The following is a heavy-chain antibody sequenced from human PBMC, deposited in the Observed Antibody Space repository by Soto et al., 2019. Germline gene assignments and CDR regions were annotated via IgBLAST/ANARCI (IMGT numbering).Heavy chain of an antibody. V-gene: IGHV6-1*01. D-gene: IGHD2-8*01. CDR3: EGGDQWMLY. CDR1: WYGFSIDITA. Sequence: PSQTLSLTCDISWYGFSIDITAFNLVRQSPSRGLEWLGRTYYNSKWFYNYAVSFRSLIAIKSDTSKNQFSLQLNSVTPEDTAVYFCEGGDQWMLYWGQGTMVTVSS. CDR2: TYYNSKWFY. J-gene: IGHJ4*02.